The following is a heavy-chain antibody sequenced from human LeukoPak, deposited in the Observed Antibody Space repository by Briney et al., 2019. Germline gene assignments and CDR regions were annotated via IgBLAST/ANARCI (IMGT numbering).Heavy chain of an antibody. CDR1: GLNYNDAW. V-gene: IGHV3-53*01. Sequence: GGSLRLSCAVFGLNYNDAWMSWVRQAPGKGLEWVSLIYSGGNTSYADSVKGRFTISRDNSKNTLYLQLNSLRAEDTAVYYCGRLKRSGYIIDLWGQGTLVTVSS. CDR2: IYSGGNT. CDR3: GRLKRSGYIIDL. J-gene: IGHJ4*02. D-gene: IGHD3-16*02.